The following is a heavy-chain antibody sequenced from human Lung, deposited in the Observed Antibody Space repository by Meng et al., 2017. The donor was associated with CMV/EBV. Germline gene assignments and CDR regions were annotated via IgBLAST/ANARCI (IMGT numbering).Heavy chain of an antibody. J-gene: IGHJ1*01. D-gene: IGHD3-10*01. Sequence: QVELREAGPALVKPSETLSLTCAVSGDSITNHNWWAWVRQPPGKGLEWIGEIPHRGSSAYNPSLKSRVSMSIDKSKNQFSLKLTSVTAADTAVYHCLRRSGGSVWGQGTLVTVSS. CDR3: LRRSGGSV. CDR2: IPHRGSS. CDR1: GDSITNHNW. V-gene: IGHV4-4*02.